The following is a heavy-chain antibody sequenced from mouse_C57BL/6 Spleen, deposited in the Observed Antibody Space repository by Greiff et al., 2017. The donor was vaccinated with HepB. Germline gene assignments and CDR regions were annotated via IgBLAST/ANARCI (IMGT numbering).Heavy chain of an antibody. CDR1: GFTFSSYA. J-gene: IGHJ4*01. Sequence: EVKLMESGEGLVKPGGSLKLSCAASGFTFSSYAMSWVRQTPEKRLEWVAYISSGGDYIYYADTVKGRFTISRDNARNTLYLQMSSLKSEDTAMYYCTRAQTGDYYAMDYWGQGTSVTVSS. CDR3: TRAQTGDYYAMDY. D-gene: IGHD4-1*01. CDR2: ISSGGDYI. V-gene: IGHV5-9-1*02.